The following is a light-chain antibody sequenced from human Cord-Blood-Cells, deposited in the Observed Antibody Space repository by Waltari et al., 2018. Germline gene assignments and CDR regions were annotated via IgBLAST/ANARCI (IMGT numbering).Light chain of an antibody. CDR1: SSDAGGYNY. Sequence: QSALTQPASVSGSPGQSITISCTGTSSDAGGYNYVSWYQQHPGKAPKLMISDVSKRPSGVSNRFSGSKSGNTASLTISGLQAEDEADYYCSSYTSSSTWVFGGGTKLTVL. CDR3: SSYTSSSTWV. J-gene: IGLJ3*02. V-gene: IGLV2-14*01. CDR2: DVS.